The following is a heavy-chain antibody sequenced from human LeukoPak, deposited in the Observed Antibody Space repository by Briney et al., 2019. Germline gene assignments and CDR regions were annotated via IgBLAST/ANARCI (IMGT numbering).Heavy chain of an antibody. D-gene: IGHD5-24*01. Sequence: PSETLSLTCSVSGASISSYYWSWIRQPPGRGLEWIGYIYYSGSINYNPSLKSRVTISADTPKNQFSLKLTSVTAADTAVYYCARMGDGYNLRYFDYWGQGTLVTVSS. CDR2: IYYSGSI. J-gene: IGHJ4*02. V-gene: IGHV4-59*01. CDR1: GASISSYY. CDR3: ARMGDGYNLRYFDY.